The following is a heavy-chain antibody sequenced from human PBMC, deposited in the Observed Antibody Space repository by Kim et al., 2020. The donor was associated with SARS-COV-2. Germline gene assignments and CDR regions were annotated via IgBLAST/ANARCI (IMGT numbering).Heavy chain of an antibody. Sequence: GESLKISCKGSGYSFTSYWIGWVRQMPGKGLEWMGIIYPGDSDTRYSPSFQGQVTISADKSISTAYLQWSSLKASDTAMYYCARHIPVVVITKGAFDIWGQGTMVTVSS. CDR1: GYSFTSYW. J-gene: IGHJ3*02. CDR3: ARHIPVVVITKGAFDI. CDR2: IYPGDSDT. V-gene: IGHV5-51*01. D-gene: IGHD3-22*01.